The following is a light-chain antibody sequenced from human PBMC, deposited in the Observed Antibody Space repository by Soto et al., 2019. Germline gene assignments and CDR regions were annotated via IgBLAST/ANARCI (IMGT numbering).Light chain of an antibody. Sequence: DIQMTHSPSTLSASVGDRVTITCRSSQSISYRLAWYQQKPGKAPKLLIYDASNLESGVPSTFSGSGSGTEFTLTITSLQPDDFATYYCLQYNSYSWTLGHGPKVDIK. V-gene: IGKV1-5*01. CDR3: LQYNSYSWT. CDR2: DAS. CDR1: QSISYR. J-gene: IGKJ1*01.